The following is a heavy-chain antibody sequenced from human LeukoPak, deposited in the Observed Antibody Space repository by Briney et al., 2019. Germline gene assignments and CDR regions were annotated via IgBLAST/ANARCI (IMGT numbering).Heavy chain of an antibody. CDR3: ATIVWSSYYRVDY. Sequence: GASVKVSCKASGYTFTKYFIHWVRQAPGKGLEWMGRVDPEDGEIVYAAMFQGRVAITADTSTDTAYMEMTSLTSEDTAVYYCATIVWSSYYRVDYWGQGTLVTVSS. J-gene: IGHJ4*02. V-gene: IGHV1-69-2*01. CDR1: GYTFTKYF. D-gene: IGHD3-3*01. CDR2: VDPEDGEI.